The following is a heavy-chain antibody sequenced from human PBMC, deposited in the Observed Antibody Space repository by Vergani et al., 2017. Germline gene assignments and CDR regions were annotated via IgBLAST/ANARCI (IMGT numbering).Heavy chain of an antibody. CDR1: GYTFTSYY. CDR2: INPSGGST. CDR3: ARDMSDGYRRDGYNYGY. V-gene: IGHV1-46*01. J-gene: IGHJ4*02. D-gene: IGHD5-24*01. Sequence: QVQLVQSGAEVKKPGASVKVSCKASGYTFTSYYMYWVRQAPGQGLEWMGIINPSGGSTRYAQKFQGRVTISVDTSKNQFSLKLSSVTAADTAVYYCARDMSDGYRRDGYNYGYWGQGTLVTVSS.